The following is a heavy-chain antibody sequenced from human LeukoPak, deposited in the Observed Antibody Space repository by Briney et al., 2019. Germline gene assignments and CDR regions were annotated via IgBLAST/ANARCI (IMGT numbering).Heavy chain of an antibody. CDR3: ARGPLSDFWN. J-gene: IGHJ4*02. D-gene: IGHD3-3*01. CDR1: GGSISSYY. Sequence: PSETLSLTCTVSGGSISSYYWSWIRQPPGKGLEWIGYIYYSGSTNYNPSLKSRVTISVDTSKNQFSLKLSSVTAADTAVYYCARGPLSDFWNWGQGTLVTVSS. CDR2: IYYSGST. V-gene: IGHV4-59*01.